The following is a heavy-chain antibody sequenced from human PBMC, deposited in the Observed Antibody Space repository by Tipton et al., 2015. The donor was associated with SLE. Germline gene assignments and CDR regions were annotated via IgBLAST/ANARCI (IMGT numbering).Heavy chain of an antibody. CDR3: TRGVRGYYDYSYMDV. V-gene: IGHV4-39*07. D-gene: IGHD3-10*02. CDR1: GGSISSSSFY. CDR2: IDYSGTT. Sequence: TLSLTCTVSGGSISSSSFYWGWIRQPPGKGLEWIASIDYSGTTYYTPSLKSRVTISRDTSGKQVSLKLSSVTAADTAVYYCTRGVRGYYDYSYMDVWGKGTTVTISS. J-gene: IGHJ6*03.